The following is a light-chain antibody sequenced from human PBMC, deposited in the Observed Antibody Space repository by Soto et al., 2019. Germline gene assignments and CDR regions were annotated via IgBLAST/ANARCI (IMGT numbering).Light chain of an antibody. CDR2: NTN. Sequence: QSVLTQPPSASGTPGQRVTISCSGSSSNIGSKPVNWYQQLPGAAPKLLIHNTNQRPSGVPDRFSGSKSGTSASLAISGLQCGYEAHYYCAAWDDSLNGLVFGGGTKLTVL. V-gene: IGLV1-44*01. CDR1: SSNIGSKP. J-gene: IGLJ2*01. CDR3: AAWDDSLNGLV.